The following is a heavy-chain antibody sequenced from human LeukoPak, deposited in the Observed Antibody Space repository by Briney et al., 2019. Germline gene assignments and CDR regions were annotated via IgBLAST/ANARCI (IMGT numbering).Heavy chain of an antibody. CDR2: ISGSGGTT. Sequence: GGSLRLSCEASGFTFSSYAMSWVRQAPGKVLESVSVISGSGGTTYYADSVKGRFTISRDNSKNTLYLQMNSLRAEDTAVYFCARPPGSGWPYYFDYWGQGTLVTVSS. V-gene: IGHV3-23*01. CDR1: GFTFSSYA. J-gene: IGHJ4*02. CDR3: ARPPGSGWPYYFDY. D-gene: IGHD6-19*01.